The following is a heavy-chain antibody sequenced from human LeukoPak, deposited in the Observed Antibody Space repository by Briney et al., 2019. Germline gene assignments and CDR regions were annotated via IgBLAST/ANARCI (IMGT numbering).Heavy chain of an antibody. CDR2: INYSGST. Sequence: PSETLSLTCTVSGGSISSYYWSWIRQPPGKGLEWIGYINYSGSTNYNPSLKSRVTISVDTSKNQFSLKLSSVTAADTAVYYCAREHPSIVGATDYFDYWGQGTLVTVSS. V-gene: IGHV4-59*01. CDR3: AREHPSIVGATDYFDY. D-gene: IGHD1-26*01. J-gene: IGHJ4*02. CDR1: GGSISSYY.